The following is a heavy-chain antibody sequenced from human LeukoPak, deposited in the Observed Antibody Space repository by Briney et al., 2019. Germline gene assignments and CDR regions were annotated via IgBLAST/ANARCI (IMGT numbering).Heavy chain of an antibody. CDR2: IYYSGST. CDR3: ARGGRAYYYYYMDV. D-gene: IGHD2-15*01. CDR1: GGSISSYY. J-gene: IGHJ6*03. Sequence: SETLSLTCTVSGGSISSYYWSWIRQPPGKGLEWIGYIYYSGSTNYNPSLKSRVTISVDTSKNQFSLKLSSVTAADTAVYYCARGGRAYYYYYMDVWGKGTTVTVSS. V-gene: IGHV4-59*01.